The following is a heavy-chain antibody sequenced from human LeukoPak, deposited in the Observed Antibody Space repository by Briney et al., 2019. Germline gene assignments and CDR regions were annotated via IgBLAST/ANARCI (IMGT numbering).Heavy chain of an antibody. CDR2: INHSGST. CDR3: ARAAMVTIGYYYYYYGMDV. Sequence: SETLSLTCAVYGGSFSGYYWSWIRQPPGKGLEWIGEINHSGSTNYNPSLKSRVTISVDTSKNQFSPKLSSVTAADTAVYYCARAAMVTIGYYYYYYGMDVWGQGTTVTVSS. J-gene: IGHJ6*02. D-gene: IGHD5-18*01. CDR1: GGSFSGYY. V-gene: IGHV4-34*01.